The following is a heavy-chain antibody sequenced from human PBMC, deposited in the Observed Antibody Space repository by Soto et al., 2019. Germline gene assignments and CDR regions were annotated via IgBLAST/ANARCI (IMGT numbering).Heavy chain of an antibody. V-gene: IGHV4-59*12. CDR1: GGSISSYY. CDR2: IYYSGST. Sequence: SETLSLTCTVSGGSISSYYWSWVRQPPGKGLEWIGYIYYSGSTNYNPSLKSRVTISVDTSKNQFSLHLNSVTPEDTAVYYCAGTTSLQWYYMDVWDKGTTVTVSS. CDR3: AGTTSLQWYYMDV. J-gene: IGHJ6*03. D-gene: IGHD1-7*01.